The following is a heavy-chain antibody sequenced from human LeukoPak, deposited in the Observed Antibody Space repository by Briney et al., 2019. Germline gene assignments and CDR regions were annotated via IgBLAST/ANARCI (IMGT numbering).Heavy chain of an antibody. D-gene: IGHD4-17*01. V-gene: IGHV4-39*01. CDR3: ATYGDYYNAFDI. CDR2: IYYSGST. CDR1: GGSISSSSYY. Sequence: SETLSLTCTVSGGSISSSSYYWGWIRQPPGRGLEWIGSIYYSGSTYYNPSLKSRVTVSVDTSKNQFSLKLSSVTAADTAVYYCATYGDYYNAFDIWGQGTMVTVSS. J-gene: IGHJ3*02.